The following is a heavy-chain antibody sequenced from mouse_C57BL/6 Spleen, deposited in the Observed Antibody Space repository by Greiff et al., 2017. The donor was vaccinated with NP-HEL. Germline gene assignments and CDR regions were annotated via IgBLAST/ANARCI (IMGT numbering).Heavy chain of an antibody. D-gene: IGHD1-1*01. V-gene: IGHV1-42*01. CDR3: ARGDYGAMDY. Sequence: EVKLMESGPELVKPGASVKISCKASGYSFTGYYMNWVKQSPEKSLEWIGEINPSTGGTTYNQKFKAKATLTVDKSSSTAYMQLKSLTSEDSAVYYCARGDYGAMDYWGQGTSVTVSS. J-gene: IGHJ4*01. CDR1: GYSFTGYY. CDR2: INPSTGGT.